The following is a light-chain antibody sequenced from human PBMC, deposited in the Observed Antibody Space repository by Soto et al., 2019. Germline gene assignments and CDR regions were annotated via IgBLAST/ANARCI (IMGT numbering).Light chain of an antibody. CDR3: EYYGSSIT. J-gene: IGKJ4*01. Sequence: EIVLTQSPGTLSLSPGERATLSCRASQSVSSSYLAWYQQKPGQAPRLLIHGTSNRGTGIPDRFSGSGSVTDFTLTFSRLEPEDFAVYYCEYYGSSITFGGGTKVDI. CDR1: QSVSSSY. CDR2: GTS. V-gene: IGKV3-20*01.